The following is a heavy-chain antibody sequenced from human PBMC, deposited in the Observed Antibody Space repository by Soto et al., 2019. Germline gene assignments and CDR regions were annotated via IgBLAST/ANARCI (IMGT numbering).Heavy chain of an antibody. V-gene: IGHV3-21*01. Sequence: WGSLRLSCASSVFTFSSYSMNWVRQAPGKGLEWVSSISSSSSYIYYADSVKGRFTISRDNAKNSLYLQMNSLRAEDTAVYYCARGSGSYPYFDYWGQGTLVTVSS. CDR2: ISSSSSYI. CDR3: ARGSGSYPYFDY. J-gene: IGHJ4*02. D-gene: IGHD1-26*01. CDR1: VFTFSSYS.